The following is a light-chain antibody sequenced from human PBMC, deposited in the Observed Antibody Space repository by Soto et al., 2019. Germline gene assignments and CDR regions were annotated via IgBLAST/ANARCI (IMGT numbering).Light chain of an antibody. CDR1: SSDVGSYNS. Sequence: QSVLTQPASVSGSPGQSITISCTGTSSDVGSYNSVSWHQQHPGQAPKLMIYDVTNRASGIPDRFSASKSGNTASLTISGLQAEDEADYYCSSYRSSSTDVFGTGTKLTVL. CDR3: SSYRSSSTDV. J-gene: IGLJ2*01. V-gene: IGLV2-14*01. CDR2: DVT.